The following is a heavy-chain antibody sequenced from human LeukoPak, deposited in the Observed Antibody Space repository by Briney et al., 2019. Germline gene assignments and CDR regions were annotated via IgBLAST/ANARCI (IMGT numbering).Heavy chain of an antibody. V-gene: IGHV3-13*01. CDR2: IGTDSDT. CDR1: GFTFSSFD. D-gene: IGHD1-1*01. Sequence: GRSLRLFCAASGFTFSSFDMHWVRQPTGQGLEWVSTIGTDSDTYYPGSVEGRFTLSRDNVKNSLYLQMNSLTAGDTAVYYCARGPPRGKYYYMDVWGKGTTVTVSS. J-gene: IGHJ6*03. CDR3: ARGPPRGKYYYMDV.